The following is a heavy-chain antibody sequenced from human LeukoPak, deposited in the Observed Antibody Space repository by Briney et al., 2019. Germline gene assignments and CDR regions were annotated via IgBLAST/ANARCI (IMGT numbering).Heavy chain of an antibody. D-gene: IGHD3-10*01. V-gene: IGHV1-18*01. CDR3: ARDKEDYYGSGSFDY. CDR1: GYTFTNYG. CDR2: ISAFNGNK. J-gene: IGHJ4*02. Sequence: GASVKVPCKASGYTFTNYGISWVRQVPGQGLEWMGWISAFNGNKHFAQKFQGRVTMTIDPSTSTAYMEVRSLRSDDTAVYYCARDKEDYYGSGSFDYWGQGTLVTVSS.